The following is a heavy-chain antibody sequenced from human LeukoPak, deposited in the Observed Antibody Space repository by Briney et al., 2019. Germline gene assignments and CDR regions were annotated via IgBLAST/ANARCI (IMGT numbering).Heavy chain of an antibody. CDR3: ARAGYSSGWYRGKYYYYGMDV. Sequence: PGGSLRLSCAASGFTFSSYWMNWVRHAPGKGLVWVSRIASDGSSTTYADSVKGRFSISRDNAKNSLYLQMNSLRAEDTAVYYCARAGYSSGWYRGKYYYYGMDVWGQGTTVTVSS. J-gene: IGHJ6*02. CDR1: GFTFSSYW. D-gene: IGHD6-19*01. CDR2: IASDGSST. V-gene: IGHV3-74*01.